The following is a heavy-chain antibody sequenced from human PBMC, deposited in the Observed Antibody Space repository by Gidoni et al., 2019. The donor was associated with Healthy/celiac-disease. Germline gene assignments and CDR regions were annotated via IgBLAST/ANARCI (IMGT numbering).Heavy chain of an antibody. CDR2: ISYDGSNK. J-gene: IGHJ6*02. CDR3: ARDSSSWYRYYYYGMDV. V-gene: IGHV3-30-3*01. CDR1: GFPFSSYA. Sequence: QVQLVESGGGVVQPGRSLRLSCAASGFPFSSYAMHWVRQAPGKGLEWVAVISYDGSNKYYADSVKGRFTISRDNSKNTLYLQMNSLRAEDTAVYYCARDSSSWYRYYYYGMDVWGQGTTVTVSS. D-gene: IGHD6-13*01.